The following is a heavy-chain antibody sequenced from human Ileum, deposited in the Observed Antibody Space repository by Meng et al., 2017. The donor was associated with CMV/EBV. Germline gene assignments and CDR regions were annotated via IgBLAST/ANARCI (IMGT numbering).Heavy chain of an antibody. CDR2: ISSSGNTI. CDR1: GFNFSASN. D-gene: IGHD6-6*01. J-gene: IGHJ5*01. Sequence: GGSLRLSCEASGFNFSASNMNWVRRAPGKGLEWVSYISSSGNTIYYADSVKGRFTISRDNARNSLYLQMNSLRAEDTAAYYCARDPSRKEWFDSWGQGTLVTVSS. V-gene: IGHV3-48*04. CDR3: ARDPSRKEWFDS.